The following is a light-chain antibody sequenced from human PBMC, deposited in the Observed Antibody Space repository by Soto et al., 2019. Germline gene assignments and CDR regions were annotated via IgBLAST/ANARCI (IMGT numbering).Light chain of an antibody. CDR1: QSVSSSY. CDR3: QQYGGSPRT. V-gene: IGKV3-20*01. J-gene: IGKJ1*01. Sequence: EIVLTQSPGTLSLSPGERATLSCRASQSVSSSYLAWYQQKPGQAPRLLIYDSSSRATGIPDRFSGSGSETDFTLTIRRLAPEDSAVYYCQQYGGSPRTFGQGTRVEIK. CDR2: DSS.